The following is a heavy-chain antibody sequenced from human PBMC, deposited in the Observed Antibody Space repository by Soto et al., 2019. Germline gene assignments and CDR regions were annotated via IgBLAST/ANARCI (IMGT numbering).Heavy chain of an antibody. CDR3: ARACSSNSCYDVFDY. CDR1: GGSISSYY. Sequence: SETLSLTCTVSGGSISSYYWSWIRQPAGKGLEWVGRIYTSGSTNYNPSLKSRVTMSVDTSKNQFSLKLSSVTAADTAVYYCARACSSNSCYDVFDYWGQGTLVTVSS. D-gene: IGHD2-2*01. CDR2: IYTSGST. V-gene: IGHV4-4*07. J-gene: IGHJ4*02.